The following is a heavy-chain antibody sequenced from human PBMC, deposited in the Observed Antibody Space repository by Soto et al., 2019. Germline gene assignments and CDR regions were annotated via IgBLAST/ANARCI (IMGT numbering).Heavy chain of an antibody. CDR2: IIPNSGTT. CDR3: ARVSITVFGVVDAFDI. V-gene: IGHV1-8*02. D-gene: IGHD3-3*01. CDR1: GGTFSSYA. Sequence: ASVKVSCKAPGGTFSSYAISWVRQAPGQGLEWMGWIIPNSGTTNYAQKFQGRVTMTSSTPISTAYMELSSLRSEDTAVYYCARVSITVFGVVDAFDIWGQGTMVTVSS. J-gene: IGHJ3*02.